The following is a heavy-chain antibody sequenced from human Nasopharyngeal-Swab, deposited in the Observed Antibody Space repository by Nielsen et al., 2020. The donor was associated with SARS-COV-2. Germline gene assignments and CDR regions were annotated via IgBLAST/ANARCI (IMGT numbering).Heavy chain of an antibody. CDR3: VRDNSWAFDY. CDR2: INGVSDLI. CDR1: GFTFNTYA. J-gene: IGHJ4*02. Sequence: GGSLRLSCATSGFTFNTYAMNWVRQAPGRGLEWVSHINGVSDLIYYADSVQGRFTISRDNAGNSVYLQMDSLRVEDTAIYYCVRDNSWAFDYWGQGTLVTVSS. D-gene: IGHD6-13*01. V-gene: IGHV3-48*01.